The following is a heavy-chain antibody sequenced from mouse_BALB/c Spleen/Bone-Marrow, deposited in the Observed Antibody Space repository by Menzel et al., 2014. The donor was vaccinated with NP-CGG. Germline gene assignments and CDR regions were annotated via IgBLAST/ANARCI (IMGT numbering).Heavy chain of an antibody. CDR1: GYSTTSDYA. CDR2: ISYSGNT. D-gene: IGHD1-1*01. J-gene: IGHJ3*01. CDR3: ARTHYYGSSYPY. V-gene: IGHV3-2*02. Sequence: VQLQQSGPGLVKPSQSLSLICTVTGYSTTSDYAWNWIRQFPGNKLEWMGYISYSGNTRYNPSLKSRISISRDTSKNQFFLQLNSVTTEDTATYYCARTHYYGSSYPYWGQGTLVTVSA.